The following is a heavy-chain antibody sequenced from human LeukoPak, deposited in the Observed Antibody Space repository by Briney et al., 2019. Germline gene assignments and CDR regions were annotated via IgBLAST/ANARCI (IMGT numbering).Heavy chain of an antibody. Sequence: SETLSLTCAVYGGSFSGYYWSWIRQPPGKGLEWIGSIYHSGSTYYNPSLKSRVTISVDTSKNQFSLKLSSVTAADTAVYYCARGFATDYWGQGTLVTVSS. CDR3: ARGFATDY. J-gene: IGHJ4*02. CDR1: GGSFSGYY. V-gene: IGHV4-34*01. CDR2: IYHSGST.